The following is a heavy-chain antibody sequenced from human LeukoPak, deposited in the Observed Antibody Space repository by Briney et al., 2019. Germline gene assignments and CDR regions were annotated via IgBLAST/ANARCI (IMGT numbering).Heavy chain of an antibody. CDR1: GVSFGSGDYF. CDR2: IYFSGST. V-gene: IGHV4-30-4*08. CDR3: TRNASPDY. Sequence: SQTLSLTCTVSGVSFGSGDYFWSWIRQPPGKGLEWIGYIYFSGSTDSNPSLESRVTVSIDTSKNQFSLKLRSVTAADTAVYYCTRNASPDYWGQGRLVTVSS. J-gene: IGHJ4*02. D-gene: IGHD1-14*01.